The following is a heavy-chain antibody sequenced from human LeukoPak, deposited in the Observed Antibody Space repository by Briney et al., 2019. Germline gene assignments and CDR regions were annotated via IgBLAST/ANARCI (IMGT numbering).Heavy chain of an antibody. Sequence: GGSLRLSCAASGFTFSSYWMHWVRQAPGKGLLWVSRINSDGSSTSYADSVKGRFTISRDNAKNTLYLQMNSLRAEDTAVYYCARGRESSPGWFDPWGQGTLVTVSS. V-gene: IGHV3-74*01. CDR3: ARGRESSPGWFDP. J-gene: IGHJ5*02. CDR1: GFTFSSYW. D-gene: IGHD1-26*01. CDR2: INSDGSST.